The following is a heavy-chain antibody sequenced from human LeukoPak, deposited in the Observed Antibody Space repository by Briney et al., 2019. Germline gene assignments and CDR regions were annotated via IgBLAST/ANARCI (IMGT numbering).Heavy chain of an antibody. J-gene: IGHJ4*02. CDR2: IKQDGSEK. D-gene: IGHD3-9*01. Sequence: GGSLRLSRAASGFTFSNYWMSWVRQAPGKGLEWVANIKQDGSEKYYVDSVKGRFTISRDNAKNSLYLQMNSLRAEDTAVYYCATYRRYYDILTDYYKGGGLPDPYYFDYWGQGTLVTVSS. V-gene: IGHV3-7*01. CDR3: ATYRRYYDILTDYYKGGGLPDPYYFDY. CDR1: GFTFSNYW.